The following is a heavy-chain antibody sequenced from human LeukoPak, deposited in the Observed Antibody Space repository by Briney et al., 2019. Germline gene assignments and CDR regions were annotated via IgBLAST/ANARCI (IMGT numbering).Heavy chain of an antibody. Sequence: GGSLRLSCAVSGFTFRSYDMNWVRQAPGKGLEWVSFISASSSTINYADSVMGRFTISRDNAKNSLYLQMNSLRDEDTAVYYCARAGWSDYWGQGTLVTASS. CDR1: GFTFRSYD. D-gene: IGHD2-8*01. CDR2: ISASSSTI. J-gene: IGHJ4*02. V-gene: IGHV3-48*02. CDR3: ARAGWSDY.